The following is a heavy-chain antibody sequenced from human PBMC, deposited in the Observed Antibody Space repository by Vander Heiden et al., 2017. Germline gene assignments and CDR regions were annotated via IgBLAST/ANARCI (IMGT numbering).Heavy chain of an antibody. D-gene: IGHD4-17*01. CDR3: ARETVTKVLGY. CDR1: GFTFSSYA. CDR2: ISYDGSKK. Sequence: QVQLVESGGGVVQPGRSLRLSCAASGFTFSSYAMHWVRQAPGKGLEWVAVISYDGSKKDYADSVKGRFTISRDNSKNTLYLQMKRLRAEDTAVYYGARETVTKVLGYWGQGTLVTVSS. J-gene: IGHJ4*02. V-gene: IGHV3-30*04.